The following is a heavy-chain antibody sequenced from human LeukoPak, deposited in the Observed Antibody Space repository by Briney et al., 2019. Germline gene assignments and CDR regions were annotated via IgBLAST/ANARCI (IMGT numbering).Heavy chain of an antibody. Sequence: SETLSLTCTVSGGSISSGGYFWSWIRQPAGKGLEWIGYIYYSGSTYYNPSLKSRVTISVDTSKNQFSLKLSSVTAADTAVYYCARGSTWGSAADYWGQGTLVTVSS. V-gene: IGHV4-31*03. CDR1: GGSISSGGYF. D-gene: IGHD3-16*01. J-gene: IGHJ4*02. CDR2: IYYSGST. CDR3: ARGSTWGSAADY.